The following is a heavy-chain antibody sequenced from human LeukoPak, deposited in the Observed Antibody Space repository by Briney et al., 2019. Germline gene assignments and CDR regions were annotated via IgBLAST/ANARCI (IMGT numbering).Heavy chain of an antibody. D-gene: IGHD3-10*01. Sequence: ASVKVSCQASGYTFTGYYMHWVRQAPGQGLEWMGRINPNSGGTNYAQKFQGRVTMTRDTSISTAYMKLSRLRSDDTAVYYCARRVTGSGSYYEQFDYWGQGTLVTVSS. CDR3: ARRVTGSGSYYEQFDY. J-gene: IGHJ4*02. CDR2: INPNSGGT. V-gene: IGHV1-2*06. CDR1: GYTFTGYY.